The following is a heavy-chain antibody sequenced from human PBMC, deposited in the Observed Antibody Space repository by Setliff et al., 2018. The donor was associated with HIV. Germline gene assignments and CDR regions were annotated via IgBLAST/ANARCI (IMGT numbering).Heavy chain of an antibody. V-gene: IGHV3-20*04. Sequence: PGGSLRLSCAASGFTFEDSAMSWVRQVPGKRLGWISGINWKGGNKGYGDSVKGRFTISRDNAKNFLYLQMNSLRAEDTALYYCARVDCSGGTCYSANYYYYYAMDVWGQGTTVTVSS. CDR1: GFTFEDSA. CDR3: ARVDCSGGTCYSANYYYYYAMDV. J-gene: IGHJ6*02. CDR2: INWKGGNK. D-gene: IGHD2-15*01.